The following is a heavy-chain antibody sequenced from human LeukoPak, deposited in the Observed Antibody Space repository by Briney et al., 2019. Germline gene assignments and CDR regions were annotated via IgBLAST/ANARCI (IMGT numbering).Heavy chain of an antibody. CDR3: AKDNHYYTSGGFDY. CDR1: GFTFSRHC. J-gene: IGHJ4*02. V-gene: IGHV3-30*18. Sequence: GGSLRLSCAASGFTFSRHCMHWVRQAPGKGLEWVAVISYYGSNKYYVDSVKGRFTISRDNSKNTLYLQVNRLRAEDTAVYYCAKDNHYYTSGGFDYWGQGALVIVSS. D-gene: IGHD3-10*01. CDR2: ISYYGSNK.